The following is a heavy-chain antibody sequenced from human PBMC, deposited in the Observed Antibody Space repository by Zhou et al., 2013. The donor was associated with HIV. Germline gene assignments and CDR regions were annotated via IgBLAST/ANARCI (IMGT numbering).Heavy chain of an antibody. CDR3: ARGAVAAANFDY. CDR1: GGSFSSSA. V-gene: IGHV1-69*05. J-gene: IGHJ4*02. Sequence: QVQLVQSGAEMKRPGSSVRVSCKASGGSFSSSAISWVRQGPGQGLEWMGGIIPIFGTAKYAQKFQGRVTITTDESTSTTYMEVTTLRSEDTAVYYCARGAVAAANFDYWGQGTLVTVSS. D-gene: IGHD6-13*01. CDR2: IIPIFGTA.